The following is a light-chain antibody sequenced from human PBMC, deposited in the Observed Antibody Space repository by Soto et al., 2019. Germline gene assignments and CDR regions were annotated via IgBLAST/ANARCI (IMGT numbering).Light chain of an antibody. CDR1: SSDVGGYKY. Sequence: QSALTQPASVSGSPGQSITISCTGTSSDVGGYKYVSWYQQHPGKAPTLIIYEVSNRPSGVSNRFSGSKSGNTASLTISGLQAEDEADYYFSSYGSGNARLFGTGTKVTVL. CDR2: EVS. V-gene: IGLV2-14*01. CDR3: SSYGSGNARL. J-gene: IGLJ1*01.